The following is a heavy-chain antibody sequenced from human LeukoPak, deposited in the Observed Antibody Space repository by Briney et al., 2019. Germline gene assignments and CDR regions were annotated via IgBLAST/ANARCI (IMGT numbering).Heavy chain of an antibody. CDR3: ARGGDYYDSSGYYYDLPLDY. D-gene: IGHD3-22*01. Sequence: ASVKVSCKASGYTFTSYGISWVRQAPGQGLEWMGWISAYNGNTNYAQKLQGRVTMTTDTSTSTAYMELSSLRSEDTAVYYCARGGDYYDSSGYYYDLPLDYWGQGTLVTVSS. CDR2: ISAYNGNT. J-gene: IGHJ4*02. CDR1: GYTFTSYG. V-gene: IGHV1-18*01.